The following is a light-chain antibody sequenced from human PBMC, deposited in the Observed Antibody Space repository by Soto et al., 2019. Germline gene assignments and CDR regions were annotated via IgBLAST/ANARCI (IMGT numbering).Light chain of an antibody. Sequence: EIVMTQSPAPLSVSPGERATLSCSSSQSTNNYLAWHQQKHGQAPRLLIDGASTRATGVPARCSGSGGGTEFPLTISSLSSEDFAVYFWQQYNKWPLTFGGGTKVEIK. CDR2: GAS. CDR3: QQYNKWPLT. V-gene: IGKV3-15*01. CDR1: QSTNNY. J-gene: IGKJ4*01.